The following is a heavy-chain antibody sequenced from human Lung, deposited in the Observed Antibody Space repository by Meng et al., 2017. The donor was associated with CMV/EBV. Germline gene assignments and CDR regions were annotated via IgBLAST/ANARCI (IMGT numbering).Heavy chain of an antibody. CDR3: TRGHSGIDIYAFDI. Sequence: GGSLRLXCAGSGFILSDHYIDWVRQAPGKGLEWIGRAANKANRYTTEYAASVKGRFTFSRYDSENSLYLQMNSLKSEDTAVYYCTRGHSGIDIYAFDIWGQGNXV. J-gene: IGHJ3*02. CDR2: AANKANRYTT. V-gene: IGHV3-72*01. CDR1: GFILSDHY. D-gene: IGHD1-26*01.